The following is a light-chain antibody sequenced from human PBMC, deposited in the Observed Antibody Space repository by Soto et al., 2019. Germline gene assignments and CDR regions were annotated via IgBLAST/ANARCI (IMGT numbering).Light chain of an antibody. CDR2: GAS. V-gene: IGKV3-20*01. Sequence: EVVVTQSPGTLSLSPGERATLSCRASPGTDANYLAWYQQKPGQAPRLLIYGASSRATGIPDRFSGSGSRTDFTLTISRLEPEDFSMYYCQHYGKFPVTFGPGTRLDIK. CDR3: QHYGKFPVT. CDR1: PGTDANY. J-gene: IGKJ3*01.